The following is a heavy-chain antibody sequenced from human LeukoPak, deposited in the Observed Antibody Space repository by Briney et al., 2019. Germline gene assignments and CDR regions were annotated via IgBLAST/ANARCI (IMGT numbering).Heavy chain of an antibody. V-gene: IGHV3-23*01. CDR3: AKLDPNDYTDY. D-gene: IGHD4-11*01. Sequence: GGSLRLSCAASGFTFSSYDLSWVRQAPGKGLECVSAIRRGVGSTYYADSVKGRFTISRDNSKNTLYLQMNSLRAEDTAVYYCAKLDPNDYTDYWGQGTLVTVSS. J-gene: IGHJ4*02. CDR1: GFTFSSYD. CDR2: IRRGVGST.